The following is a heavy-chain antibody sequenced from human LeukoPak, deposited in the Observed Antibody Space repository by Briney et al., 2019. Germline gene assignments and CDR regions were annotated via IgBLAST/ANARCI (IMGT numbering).Heavy chain of an antibody. Sequence: GASVTVSCKASGYTFTGYYMHWVRQAPGQGLEWMGWINPNSGGTNYAQKFQGWVSMTRDTSISTAYMELSRLRSDDTAVYYCAREPDNSGGNLHFDYWGQGTLVTVSS. CDR2: INPNSGGT. D-gene: IGHD2-15*01. V-gene: IGHV1-2*04. J-gene: IGHJ4*02. CDR3: AREPDNSGGNLHFDY. CDR1: GYTFTGYY.